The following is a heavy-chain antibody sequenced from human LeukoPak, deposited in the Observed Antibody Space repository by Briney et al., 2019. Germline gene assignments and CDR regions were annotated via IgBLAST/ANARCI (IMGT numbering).Heavy chain of an antibody. CDR2: INDSGST. CDR3: ARVSGYDWESFYDY. D-gene: IGHD5-12*01. CDR1: GGSFSGYY. J-gene: IGHJ4*02. V-gene: IGHV4-34*01. Sequence: SETLSLTCAVYGGSFSGYYWSWIRQPPGKGLEWIGEINDSGSTKYNPSLKSRVTISVDTSKNQFSLKLRSVTAADTAVYYCARVSGYDWESFYDYWGQGTLVTVSS.